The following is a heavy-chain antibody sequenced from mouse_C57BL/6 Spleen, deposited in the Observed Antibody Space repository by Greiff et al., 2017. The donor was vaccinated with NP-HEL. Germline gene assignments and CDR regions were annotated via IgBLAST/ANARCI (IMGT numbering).Heavy chain of an antibody. V-gene: IGHV3-6*01. CDR2: ISYDGSN. CDR3: ARDHHYGSSYDAMDY. Sequence: DVKLQESGPGLVKPSQSLSLTCSVTGYSITSGYYWNWIRQFPGNKLEWMGYISYDGSNNYNPSLKNRISITRDTSKNQFFLKLNSVTTEDTATYYCARDHHYGSSYDAMDYWGQGTSVTVSS. D-gene: IGHD1-1*01. CDR1: GYSITSGYY. J-gene: IGHJ4*01.